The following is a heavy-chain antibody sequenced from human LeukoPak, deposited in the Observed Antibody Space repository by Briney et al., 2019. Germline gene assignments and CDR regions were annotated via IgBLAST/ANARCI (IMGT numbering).Heavy chain of an antibody. CDR2: INHSGST. Sequence: GSLRLSCVASGVAIRNSWMSWVRQAPGKGLEWIGEINHSGSTNYNPSLKSRVTISVDTSKNQFSLKLSSVTAADTAVYYCARARYGQRITMTKKRPSYYYYMDVWGKGTTVTVSS. CDR3: ARARYGQRITMTKKRPSYYYYMDV. V-gene: IGHV4-34*01. D-gene: IGHD3-22*01. CDR1: GVAIRNSW. J-gene: IGHJ6*03.